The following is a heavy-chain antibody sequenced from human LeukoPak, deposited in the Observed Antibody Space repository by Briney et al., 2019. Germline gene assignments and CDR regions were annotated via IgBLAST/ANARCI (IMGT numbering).Heavy chain of an antibody. J-gene: IGHJ4*02. CDR3: ARGSMIVVVSHFDY. CDR1: GYTFTGYY. V-gene: IGHV1-2*02. D-gene: IGHD3-22*01. CDR2: INPNSGGT. Sequence: GASVKVSCKASGYTFTGYYMHWVRQAPGQGLEWMGWINPNSGGTNYAQKFQGRVTMTRDTSISTAYMELSRLRSDDTAVYYCARGSMIVVVSHFDYWGQGTLVTVSS.